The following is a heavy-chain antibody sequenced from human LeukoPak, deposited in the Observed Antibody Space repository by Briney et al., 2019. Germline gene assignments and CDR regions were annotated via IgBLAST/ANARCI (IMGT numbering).Heavy chain of an antibody. CDR2: IYHDGNT. D-gene: IGHD2-21*01. CDR1: GASIISPYW. Sequence: PSETLSLTCAVSGASIISPYWLTWVRQPPGKGLEWVGEIYHDGNTNYNPSPKSRLSVSLDKSRNQFSLKLSFVTAADTAVYYCVRTPRDWGQGILVTVSS. CDR3: VRTPRD. V-gene: IGHV4-4*02. J-gene: IGHJ4*02.